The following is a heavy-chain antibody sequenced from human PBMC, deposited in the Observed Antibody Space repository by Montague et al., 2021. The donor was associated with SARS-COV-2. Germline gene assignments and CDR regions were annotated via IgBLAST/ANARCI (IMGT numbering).Heavy chain of an antibody. CDR3: ARLLRSCTNGVCRTYYYYAMDV. CDR2: TYDGGST. D-gene: IGHD2-8*01. Sequence: SETLSLTCTVPCPWTVSCNSGAVRKRTRQDSSCQENTYDGGSTKYNTFLESRVTVSVDRSKNQVSLKLSSVTAADTAVYYCARLLRSCTNGVCRTYYYYAMDVWGQGTTVTVSS. V-gene: IGHV4-61*08. J-gene: IGHJ6*02. CDR1: CPWTVSCN.